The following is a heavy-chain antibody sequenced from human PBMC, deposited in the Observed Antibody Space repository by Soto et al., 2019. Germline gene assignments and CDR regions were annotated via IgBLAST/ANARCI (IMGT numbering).Heavy chain of an antibody. CDR3: AREYTYGSNFFDC. J-gene: IGHJ4*02. Sequence: QVQLQESGPGLVKPSQTLSLTCTVSGGSISSAAYYWSWIRQHPGKGLEWTGYISHSGSTYYNPSLKSSVIISVGTSKNQFSLSLTSVTAADAAVYYCAREYTYGSNFFDCWGQGALVTVSS. D-gene: IGHD2-2*02. CDR2: ISHSGST. V-gene: IGHV4-31*03. CDR1: GGSISSAAYY.